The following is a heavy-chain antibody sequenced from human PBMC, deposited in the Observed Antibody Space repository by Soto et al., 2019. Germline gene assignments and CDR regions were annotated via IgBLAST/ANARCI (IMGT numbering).Heavy chain of an antibody. CDR3: AREYGNSILPLDY. CDR1: GFTFTNYW. CDR2: INGDGSST. D-gene: IGHD2-15*01. Sequence: EVQLVESGGGLVQPAGSLRLSCAASGFTFTNYWMHWVRQAPGMGPVWVSRINGDGSSTAYADSVKGRFTISRDNVXXXIXXXXXXXXXXXXXXXXCAREYGNSILPLDYXXXGXXVAV. V-gene: IGHV3-74*01. J-gene: IGHJ4*01.